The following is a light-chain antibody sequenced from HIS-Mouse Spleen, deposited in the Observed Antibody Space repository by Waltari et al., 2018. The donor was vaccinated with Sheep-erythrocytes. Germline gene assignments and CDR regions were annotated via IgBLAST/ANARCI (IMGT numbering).Light chain of an antibody. J-gene: IGKJ4*01. Sequence: DIQMTQSPSSLSASVGDRVTITCQASQDIINYLNWYQQKPGKAPKLLIYGASNLETGVPSRFSGSGSGTDFTFTISSLQPEDIATYYCQQYDNLLTFGGGTKVEIK. V-gene: IGKV1-33*01. CDR3: QQYDNLLT. CDR2: GAS. CDR1: QDIINY.